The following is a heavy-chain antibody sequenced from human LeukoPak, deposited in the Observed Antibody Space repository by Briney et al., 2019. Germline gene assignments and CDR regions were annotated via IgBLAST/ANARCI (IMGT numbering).Heavy chain of an antibody. CDR1: GYSFTSYW. CDR3: ARHYSGTVAKGFDY. D-gene: IGHD1-26*01. CDR2: IYPGDSDT. Sequence: GGSLQISCKGSGYSFTSYWIGWGRQRPGKGVGWMGIIYPGDSDTRYSPSFQGQVTISADKSISTAYLQWSSLKASDTAMYYCARHYSGTVAKGFDYWGQGTLVTVSS. V-gene: IGHV5-51*01. J-gene: IGHJ4*02.